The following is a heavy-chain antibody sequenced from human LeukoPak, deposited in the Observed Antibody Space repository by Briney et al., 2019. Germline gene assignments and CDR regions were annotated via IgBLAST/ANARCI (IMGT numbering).Heavy chain of an antibody. D-gene: IGHD3-10*01. J-gene: IGHJ5*02. Sequence: SQTLSLTCVVSGDSISSGAYSWSWIRQPPGKGLEWIGYIFHTGSTFYNPSLQSRLTISVDNSNNQFSLRLSSVTAADTAVYYCARELWFANAPGSWLDPWGQGTLVTVSS. V-gene: IGHV4-30-2*01. CDR1: GDSISSGAYS. CDR2: IFHTGST. CDR3: ARELWFANAPGSWLDP.